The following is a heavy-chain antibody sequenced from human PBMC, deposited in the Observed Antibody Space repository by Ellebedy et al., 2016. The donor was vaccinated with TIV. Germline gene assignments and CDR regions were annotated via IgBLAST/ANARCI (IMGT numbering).Heavy chain of an antibody. D-gene: IGHD1-14*01. J-gene: IGHJ5*02. CDR1: GFTFDDYG. CDR3: VKKTTGCFDP. CDR2: ITWNSNKL. V-gene: IGHV3-9*01. Sequence: SLKTSCAASGFTFDDYGMHWVRQAPGKGLEWVSGITWNSNKLGYAESVKGRFTNSRDNANNSLFLQMDSLRVEDTALYYCVKKTTGCFDPWGQGTLVTVSS.